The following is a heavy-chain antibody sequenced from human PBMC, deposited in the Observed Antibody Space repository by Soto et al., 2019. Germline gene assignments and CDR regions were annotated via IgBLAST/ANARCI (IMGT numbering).Heavy chain of an antibody. Sequence: QVQLAQSPAEVKKTGASVKVSCKASGYTFIKYGVAWVRQAPGQGLEWMGWISPYDDKTIYAQKFQGRVTMTADRPTRTVSLDLRTLKSNDAVVYYCARGGYYDQVWGTWSHYGWDKWGQGTSVTVSS. CDR1: GYTFIKYG. CDR3: ARGGYYDQVWGTWSHYGWDK. V-gene: IGHV1-18*01. CDR2: ISPYDDKT. D-gene: IGHD3-16*01. J-gene: IGHJ6*02.